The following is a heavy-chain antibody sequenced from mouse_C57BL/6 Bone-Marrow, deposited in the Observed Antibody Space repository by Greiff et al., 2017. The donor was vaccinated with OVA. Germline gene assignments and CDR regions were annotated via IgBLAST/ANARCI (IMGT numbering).Heavy chain of an antibody. J-gene: IGHJ3*01. CDR3: ARQAYYVGFAY. V-gene: IGHV1-81*01. D-gene: IGHD1-1*02. Sequence: QVQLQQSGAELARPGASVKLSCKASGYTFTSYGISWVKQRTGQGLEWIGEIYPRSGITYYNEKFKGKATLTADKSSSTAYMELRSLTSEDSAVYFCARQAYYVGFAYWGQGTLVTVSA. CDR1: GYTFTSYG. CDR2: IYPRSGIT.